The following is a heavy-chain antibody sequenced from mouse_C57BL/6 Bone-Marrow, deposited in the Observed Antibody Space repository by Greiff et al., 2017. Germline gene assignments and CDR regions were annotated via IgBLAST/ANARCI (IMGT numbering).Heavy chain of an antibody. CDR1: GYTFTSYW. D-gene: IGHD6-1*01. Sequence: QVQLQQPGAELVMPGASVKLSCKASGYTFTSYWMHWVKQRPGQGLEWIGEIDPSDSYTNYNQKFKGKSTLTVAKSSSTAYMQLSSLPSEDSAVKYDAREKNSPLEWYFDVWGTGTTVTVSA. CDR3: AREKNSPLEWYFDV. V-gene: IGHV1-69*01. CDR2: IDPSDSYT. J-gene: IGHJ1*03.